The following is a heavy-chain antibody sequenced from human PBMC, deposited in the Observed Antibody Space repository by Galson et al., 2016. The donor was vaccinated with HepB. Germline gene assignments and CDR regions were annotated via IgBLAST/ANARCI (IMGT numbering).Heavy chain of an antibody. D-gene: IGHD2-15*01. CDR3: TRGLHCTGGRCYFGPWFDA. J-gene: IGHJ5*02. Sequence: SLRLSCAASGFNVSDNYMTWLRQAPGKGLEWVSVIHSDGHTYLAASVRGRFSISRDDLKNTVYLQMNRLRAEDTAVYYCTRGLHCTGGRCYFGPWFDAWGQGSLVTVSS. V-gene: IGHV3-53*01. CDR1: GFNVSDNY. CDR2: IHSDGHT.